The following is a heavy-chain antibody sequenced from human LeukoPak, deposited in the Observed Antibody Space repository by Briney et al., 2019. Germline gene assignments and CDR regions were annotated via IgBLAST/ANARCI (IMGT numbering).Heavy chain of an antibody. CDR3: ARDGNQPWFDY. V-gene: IGHV4-61*01. J-gene: IGHJ4*02. D-gene: IGHD1-14*01. CDR1: GGSVSSGSYY. CDR2: IYYSGTT. Sequence: SETLSLTCSVSGGSVSSGSYYWSWIRQPPGKGLEWIGYIYYSGTTNYNPSLKGRVTMSIDTSKNLFSLKVSSMTAADTAVYYCARDGNQPWFDYWGQGTRVTVSS.